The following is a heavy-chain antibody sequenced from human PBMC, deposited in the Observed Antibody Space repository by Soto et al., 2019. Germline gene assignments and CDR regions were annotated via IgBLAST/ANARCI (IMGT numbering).Heavy chain of an antibody. D-gene: IGHD1-26*01. V-gene: IGHV4-59*12. CDR3: ARDNIVRTMDLFDY. CDR2: VFHSGTT. J-gene: IGHJ4*02. Sequence: SETLSLTCTVSGGSMTSFYWSWIRQPPGKGLEWIGYVFHSGTTNYNPSLKSRVIISVYTSKNQFSLHLNSVTPEDTAVYYCARDNIVRTMDLFDYWGQGTLVTVSS. CDR1: GGSMTSFY.